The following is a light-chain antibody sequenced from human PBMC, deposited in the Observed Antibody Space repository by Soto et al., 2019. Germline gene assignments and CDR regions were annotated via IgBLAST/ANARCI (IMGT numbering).Light chain of an antibody. J-gene: IGLJ2*01. CDR3: CSYAGSYTVV. Sequence: QSVLTQPRSVSGSPGQSVTISCTGTSSDVGGYNYVSWYQQHPGKVPKLIIYDVTKRPSGVPDRFSASKSGNTASLTISGLQAGDEADYYCCSYAGSYTVVFGVGTKLTVL. CDR1: SSDVGGYNY. CDR2: DVT. V-gene: IGLV2-11*01.